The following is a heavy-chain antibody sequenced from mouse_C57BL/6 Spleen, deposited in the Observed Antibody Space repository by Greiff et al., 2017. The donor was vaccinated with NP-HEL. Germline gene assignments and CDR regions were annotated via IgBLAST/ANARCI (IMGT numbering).Heavy chain of an antibody. J-gene: IGHJ4*01. CDR1: GYTSTSYW. D-gene: IGHD2-2*01. CDR2: INPSSGYT. V-gene: IGHV1-7*01. Sequence: VQLQQSGAELAKPGASVKLSCKASGYTSTSYWMQWVKQRPGQGLEWIGYINPSSGYTKYNQKFKDKASLTADKSSRTAYMQLSSLTYEDSGVGYCARGLMVGMDYWGQGTSVTVSS. CDR3: ARGLMVGMDY.